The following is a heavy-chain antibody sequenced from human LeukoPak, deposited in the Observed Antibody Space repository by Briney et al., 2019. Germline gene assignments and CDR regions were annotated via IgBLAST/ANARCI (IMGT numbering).Heavy chain of an antibody. CDR3: ARASRYYGSGSSFDY. D-gene: IGHD3-10*01. V-gene: IGHV4-34*01. Sequence: SETLSLTCAVYGGSFSGYYWSWIRQPPGKGLEWIGEINHSGSTNYNPSLKSRVTISVDTSKNQFSLKLSSVTAADTAAYYCARASRYYGSGSSFDYWGQGTLVTVSS. J-gene: IGHJ4*02. CDR2: INHSGST. CDR1: GGSFSGYY.